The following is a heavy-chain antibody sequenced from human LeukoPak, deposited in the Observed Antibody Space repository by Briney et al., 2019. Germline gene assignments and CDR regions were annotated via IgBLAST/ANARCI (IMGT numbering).Heavy chain of an antibody. CDR1: GSTFTSYS. CDR2: ICAYNGNT. V-gene: IGHV1-18*01. D-gene: IGHD3-10*01. Sequence: ASVTVSRTASGSTFTSYSISWVRQAPGPGLEWMGWICAYNGNTNYAQKLQGRVTMTTDTSTSTAYMELRSLRSDDTAVYYCARMGVTMVRGVNWFDPWGQGTLVTVSS. CDR3: ARMGVTMVRGVNWFDP. J-gene: IGHJ5*02.